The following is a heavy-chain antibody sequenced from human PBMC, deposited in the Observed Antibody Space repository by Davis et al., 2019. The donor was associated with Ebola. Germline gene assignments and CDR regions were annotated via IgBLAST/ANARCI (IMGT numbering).Heavy chain of an antibody. V-gene: IGHV3-66*01. CDR1: GFTVSSNY. CDR2: IYSGGST. D-gene: IGHD4-17*01. J-gene: IGHJ4*02. CDR3: ARDKGNDYGDHLGY. Sequence: PGGSLRLSCAASGFTVSSNYMSWVRQAPGKGLAWVSVIYSGGSTYYADSVKGSFTISRDNPKNTVYLQMNSLRAEDTAVYYCARDKGNDYGDHLGYWGQGTLVTVSS.